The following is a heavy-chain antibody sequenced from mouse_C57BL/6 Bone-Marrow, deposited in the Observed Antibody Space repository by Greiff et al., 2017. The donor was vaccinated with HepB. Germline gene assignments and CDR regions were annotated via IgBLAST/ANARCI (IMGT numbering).Heavy chain of an antibody. D-gene: IGHD2-14*01. V-gene: IGHV1-15*01. CDR2: IDPETGGT. CDR3: TGTPPHFDV. CDR1: GYTFTDYE. Sequence: QVQLKESGAELVRPGASVTLSCKASGYTFTDYEMHWVKQTPVHGLEWIGAIDPETGGTAYNQKFKGKAILTADKSSSTAYMELRSLTSEDSAVYYCTGTPPHFDVWGTGTTVTVSS. J-gene: IGHJ1*03.